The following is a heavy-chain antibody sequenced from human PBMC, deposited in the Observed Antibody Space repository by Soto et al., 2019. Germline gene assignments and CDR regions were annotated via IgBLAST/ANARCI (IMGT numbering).Heavy chain of an antibody. Sequence: SETLSLTCTVSGGSISSGGYYWSWIRQHPGKGLEWVGYIYFDGTTRHNPALKSRVTISLETSKSQFSLRLSSVAAADTAVYYCARLGKYYQSLDYWGQGTLVTVSS. CDR1: GGSISSGGYY. CDR3: ARLGKYYQSLDY. V-gene: IGHV4-61*08. D-gene: IGHD2-2*01. J-gene: IGHJ4*02. CDR2: IYFDGTT.